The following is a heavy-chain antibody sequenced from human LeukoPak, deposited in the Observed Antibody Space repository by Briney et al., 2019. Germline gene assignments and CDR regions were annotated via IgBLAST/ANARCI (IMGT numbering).Heavy chain of an antibody. J-gene: IGHJ4*02. Sequence: SETLSLTCTVSGGSISSYYWSWIRQPPGKGLEWIGYIYYSRSTNYNPSLKSRVTISVDTSKNQFSLELSSVTAAVTAVYYCARHVVTMVRGVPRANYYFDYWGQETLVTVSS. CDR2: IYYSRST. CDR1: GGSISSYY. V-gene: IGHV4-59*08. D-gene: IGHD3-10*01. CDR3: ARHVVTMVRGVPRANYYFDY.